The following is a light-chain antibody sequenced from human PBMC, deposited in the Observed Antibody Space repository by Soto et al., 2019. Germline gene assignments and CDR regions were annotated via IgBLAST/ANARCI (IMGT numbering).Light chain of an antibody. CDR1: QSVSSN. CDR3: PQYNNWLNT. Sequence: ELVLTQSPGTLSLSPGERATLSCRASQSVSSNHLAWYQQKPGQAPRLLIYGASTRATGIPARFSGSGAGTEFTLTISSLQSEDFAVYYCPQYNNWLNTFGQGTRLEI. V-gene: IGKV3-15*01. J-gene: IGKJ5*01. CDR2: GAS.